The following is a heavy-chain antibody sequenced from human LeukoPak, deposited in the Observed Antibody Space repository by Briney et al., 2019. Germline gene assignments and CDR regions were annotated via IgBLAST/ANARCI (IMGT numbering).Heavy chain of an antibody. CDR2: IGTAGDT. CDR1: GFTHSSYA. Sequence: PGGSLRLSCATSGFTHSSYAMHWVRQATGKGLEWVSAIGTAGDTYYPGSVKGRFTISRENAKNSLSLQMNSLRAEDTAVYYCVRQQTPHGNFDYWGQGTLVTVSS. V-gene: IGHV3-13*01. CDR3: VRQQTPHGNFDY. J-gene: IGHJ4*02. D-gene: IGHD1-26*01.